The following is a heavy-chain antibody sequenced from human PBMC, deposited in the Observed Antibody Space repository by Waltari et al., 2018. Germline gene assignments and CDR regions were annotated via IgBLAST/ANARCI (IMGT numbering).Heavy chain of an antibody. V-gene: IGHV4-39*01. Sequence: QLQLPESGPGLVKPSETLSLTCRVPVASLSSPRHYWGWIRQPPGQGLEWIGTMSYSGATYSSPSLESRVTVSRDTSKNQLSLKLVSVTAADTAVYYCATYIGASVGTAAFDVWGQGTMVTVSS. CDR2: MSYSGAT. J-gene: IGHJ3*01. D-gene: IGHD5-12*01. CDR1: VASLSSPRHY. CDR3: ATYIGASVGTAAFDV.